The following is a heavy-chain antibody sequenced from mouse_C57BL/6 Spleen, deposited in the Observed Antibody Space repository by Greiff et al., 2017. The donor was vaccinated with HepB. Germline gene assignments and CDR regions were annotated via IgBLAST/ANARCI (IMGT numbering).Heavy chain of an antibody. V-gene: IGHV1-53*01. CDR2: INPSNGGT. CDR1: GYTFTSYW. J-gene: IGHJ4*01. Sequence: QVQLQQPGTELVKPGASVKLSCKASGYTFTSYWVHWVKQRPGQGLEWVGNINPSNGGTNYNEKFKSKATLTVDKSSSTAYMQRSSLTSEDSAVYYCATHYYYGSSSYYYAMDYWGQGTSVTVSS. D-gene: IGHD1-1*01. CDR3: ATHYYYGSSSYYYAMDY.